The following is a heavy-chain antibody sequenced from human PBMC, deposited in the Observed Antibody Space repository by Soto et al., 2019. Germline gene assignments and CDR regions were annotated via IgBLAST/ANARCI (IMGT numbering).Heavy chain of an antibody. CDR1: GFTFRSYV. CDR2: TSYDGSDK. CDR3: ARWGTTGGLDV. V-gene: IGHV3-30*19. D-gene: IGHD3-16*01. J-gene: IGHJ1*01. Sequence: QVHLVESGGGVVQPGTSLRVSCVGSGFTFRSYVIHWVRQAPGKGLEWVALTSYDGSDKYYDDSVRGRFTISRDNSRNTVDLQMDSRRLEDTALYYCARWGTTGGLDVWGQCTLVSV.